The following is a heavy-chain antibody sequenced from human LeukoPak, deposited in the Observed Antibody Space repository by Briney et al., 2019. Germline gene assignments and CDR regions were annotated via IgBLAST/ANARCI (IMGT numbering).Heavy chain of an antibody. Sequence: GGSLRLSCAASGFTFSSYAMSWVRQAPGKGLEWVSAISGSGGSTYYADSVKGRFTISRDNSKNTLYLQMNSLRAEDTPVYYCAKGPPGDYSALYYYYGMDVWGQGTTVTVSS. D-gene: IGHD4-17*01. J-gene: IGHJ6*02. CDR1: GFTFSSYA. CDR3: AKGPPGDYSALYYYYGMDV. CDR2: ISGSGGST. V-gene: IGHV3-23*01.